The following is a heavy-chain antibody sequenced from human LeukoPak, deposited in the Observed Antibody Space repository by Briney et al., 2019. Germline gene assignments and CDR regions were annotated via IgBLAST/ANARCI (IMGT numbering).Heavy chain of an antibody. CDR3: AKGGLRWYPHFDY. J-gene: IGHJ4*02. CDR2: ISGSGGST. V-gene: IGHV3-23*01. D-gene: IGHD4-23*01. Sequence: GGSLRLSCAASEFSVGSNYMTWVRQAPGKGLEWVSAISGSGGSTYYADSVKGRFTISRDNSKNTLYLQMNSLRAEDTAVYYCAKGGLRWYPHFDYWGQGTLVTVSS. CDR1: EFSVGSNY.